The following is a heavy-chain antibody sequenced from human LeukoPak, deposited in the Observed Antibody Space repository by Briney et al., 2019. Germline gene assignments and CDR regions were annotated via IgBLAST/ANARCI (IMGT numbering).Heavy chain of an antibody. CDR1: GYIFTSYN. CDR3: ARFAVHRRITVAGQFGLDY. CDR2: INPSGGST. D-gene: IGHD6-19*01. V-gene: IGHV1-46*01. J-gene: IGHJ4*02. Sequence: ASVKVSCKASGYIFTSYNIYWVRQAPGQGLEWMGIINPSGGSTNYAQKFQGRVTMTRDTSTSTVYMELSSLRSDDTAVYYCARFAVHRRITVAGQFGLDYWDQGTLVSVSS.